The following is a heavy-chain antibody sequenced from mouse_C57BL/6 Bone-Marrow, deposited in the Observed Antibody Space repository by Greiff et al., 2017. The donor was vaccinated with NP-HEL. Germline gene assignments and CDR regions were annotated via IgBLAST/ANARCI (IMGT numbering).Heavy chain of an antibody. J-gene: IGHJ1*03. CDR3: AVWLLYWYFDV. D-gene: IGHD2-2*01. CDR2: IYPRSGNT. CDR1: GYTFTSYG. V-gene: IGHV1-81*01. Sequence: VKLQESGAELARPGASVKLSCKASGYTFTSYGISWVKQRTGQGLEWIGEIYPRSGNTYYNEKFKGKATLTADKSSSTAYMELRSLTSEDSAVYFCAVWLLYWYFDVWGTGTTVTVSS.